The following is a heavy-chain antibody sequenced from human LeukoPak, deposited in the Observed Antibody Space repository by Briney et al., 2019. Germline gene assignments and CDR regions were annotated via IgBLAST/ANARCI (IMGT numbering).Heavy chain of an antibody. CDR2: INKDGSEK. CDR3: VRDLDY. J-gene: IGHJ4*02. Sequence: PGGSLRLSCAASGFTFSNYWMSWVRQAPGEGLEWVASINKDGSEKYYVDSVKGRFTISRDNAKNSLYLQMNSLRAEDTALYYCVRDLDYWGQGTLVTVSS. V-gene: IGHV3-7*04. CDR1: GFTFSNYW.